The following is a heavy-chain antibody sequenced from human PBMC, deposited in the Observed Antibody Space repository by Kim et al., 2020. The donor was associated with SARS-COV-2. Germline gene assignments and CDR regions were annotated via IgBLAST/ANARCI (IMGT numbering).Heavy chain of an antibody. CDR3: ARVMTSGCSHFDY. V-gene: IGHV3-11*04. Sequence: YANSMKGRFTTSRANARAPLYLQMNCMRAEDTAGYYCARVMTSGCSHFDYWGQGTLVTFSS. D-gene: IGHD6-19*01. J-gene: IGHJ4*02.